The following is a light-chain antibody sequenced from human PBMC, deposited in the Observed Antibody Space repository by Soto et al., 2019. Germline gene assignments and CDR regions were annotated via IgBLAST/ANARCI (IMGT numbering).Light chain of an antibody. V-gene: IGKV1-27*01. CDR3: QKYDSAPWT. Sequence: DIQMTQSPSSLSASVGDRVTITCRASQGISNYLAWYQQKPGQVPKLLIYAASKLQSGVPSRFSGRGSGTDFTLAISSLQPEDVATYYCQKYDSAPWTFGQGTTVQIK. CDR1: QGISNY. CDR2: AAS. J-gene: IGKJ1*01.